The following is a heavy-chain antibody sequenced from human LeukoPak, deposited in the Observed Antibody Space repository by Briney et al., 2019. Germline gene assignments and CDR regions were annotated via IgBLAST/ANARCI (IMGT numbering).Heavy chain of an antibody. V-gene: IGHV1-69*13. J-gene: IGHJ4*02. Sequence: SVTVSFKASGGTFISYAISWVRQAPGQGLEWMGGIIPIFGTANYAQKFQGRVTITADESTSTAYMELSSLRSEDTAVYYCARRGRGTFDYWGQGTLVTVSS. D-gene: IGHD1-26*01. CDR3: ARRGRGTFDY. CDR1: GGTFISYA. CDR2: IIPIFGTA.